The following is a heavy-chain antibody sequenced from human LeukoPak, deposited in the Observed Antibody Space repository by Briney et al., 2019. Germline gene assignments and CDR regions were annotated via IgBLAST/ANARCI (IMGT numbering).Heavy chain of an antibody. CDR1: GGTFSSYA. D-gene: IGHD2-2*02. CDR3: ARDRPGRYCSSTSCYTASPFDP. V-gene: IGHV1-69*13. Sequence: ASVEVSCKASGGTFSSYAISWVRQAPGQGLEWMGGIIPIFGTANYAQKFQGRVTITADESTSTAYMELSSLRSEDTAVYYCARDRPGRYCSSTSCYTASPFDPWGQGTLVTVSS. J-gene: IGHJ5*02. CDR2: IIPIFGTA.